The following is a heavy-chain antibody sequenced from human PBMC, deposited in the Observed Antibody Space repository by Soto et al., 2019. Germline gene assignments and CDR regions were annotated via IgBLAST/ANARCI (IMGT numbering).Heavy chain of an antibody. CDR3: ARYPPYCSSTSCYGVGGPYYYYGMDV. Sequence: QVQLQQWGAGLLKPSETLSLTCAVYGGSFSGYYWSWIRQPPGKGLEWIGEINHSGSTNYNPSLKSRVTISVDTSKNQFSLKRSSVTAADTAVYYCARYPPYCSSTSCYGVGGPYYYYGMDVWGQGTTVTVSS. D-gene: IGHD2-2*01. CDR2: INHSGST. CDR1: GGSFSGYY. J-gene: IGHJ6*02. V-gene: IGHV4-34*01.